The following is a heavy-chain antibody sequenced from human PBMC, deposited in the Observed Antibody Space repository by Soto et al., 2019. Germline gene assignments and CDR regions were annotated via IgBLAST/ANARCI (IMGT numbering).Heavy chain of an antibody. CDR3: ATTYTYSANNWFDP. J-gene: IGHJ5*02. V-gene: IGHV3-30-3*01. CDR1: GLVLNNYA. CDR2: ISFDGSHQ. D-gene: IGHD4-4*01. Sequence: GSLRLFVAASGLVLNNYAMHWVRQAPGKGLEWVAIISFDGSHQNYADSVKGRFTISRDNSKNTLYLQMNSLRAEDTAVYYCATTYTYSANNWFDPWGQGTLVTASS.